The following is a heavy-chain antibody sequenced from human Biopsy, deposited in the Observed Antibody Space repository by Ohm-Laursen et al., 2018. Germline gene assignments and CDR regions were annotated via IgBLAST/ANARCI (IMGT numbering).Heavy chain of an antibody. J-gene: IGHJ1*01. Sequence: VSSVKVSCKAPGGTFSNYGVNWVRQAPGQGLEWLGGNIPILGTGNYAQKFQDRVTVAADTSTSTATIELRSLRSDDTAVYYCATKLTGYFHHWGQGTLVIVSS. CDR1: GGTFSNYG. V-gene: IGHV1-69*06. CDR3: ATKLTGYFHH. D-gene: IGHD3-9*01. CDR2: NIPILGTG.